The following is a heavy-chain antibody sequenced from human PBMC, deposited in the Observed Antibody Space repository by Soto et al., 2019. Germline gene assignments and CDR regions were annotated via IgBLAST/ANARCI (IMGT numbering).Heavy chain of an antibody. D-gene: IGHD3-10*01. Sequence: GGSLRLSCADSGFTFSSSPMHWVRQAPGKGLERVSVIYSGGSTYYADSVKGRFTISRDNSKNTLYIQMNSLRAENTVVYFFAIDAHGSGPYYYYGIDVWGQGTTVTVSS. CDR3: AIDAHGSGPYYYYGIDV. CDR2: IYSGGST. J-gene: IGHJ6*02. CDR1: GFTFSSSP. V-gene: IGHV3-66*01.